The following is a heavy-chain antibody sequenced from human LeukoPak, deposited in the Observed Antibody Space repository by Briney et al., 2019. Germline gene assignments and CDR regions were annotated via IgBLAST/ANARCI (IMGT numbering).Heavy chain of an antibody. CDR2: INPNSGGT. V-gene: IGHV1-2*02. D-gene: IGHD3-10*01. CDR1: GYTFTGYY. J-gene: IGHJ3*02. Sequence: ASVKVSCKASGYTFTGYYMHWVRQAPGQGFEWMGWINPNSGGTNFAQKSQGRVTMTRDTSISTAYMELSSLTSDDTAVYYCARVGFGSGSYYDAFDIWGQGAMVAVSS. CDR3: ARVGFGSGSYYDAFDI.